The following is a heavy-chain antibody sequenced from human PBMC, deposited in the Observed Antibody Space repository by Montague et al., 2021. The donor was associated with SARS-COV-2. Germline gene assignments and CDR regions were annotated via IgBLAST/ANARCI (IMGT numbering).Heavy chain of an antibody. J-gene: IGHJ6*02. CDR2: IWYDGSNK. CDR1: GFTFSSYG. CDR3: AKDGRLTYDILTGYYFPDYYYYGMDV. V-gene: IGHV3-33*06. D-gene: IGHD3-9*01. Sequence: FLRLSCAASGFTFSSYGMHWVRQAPGKGLGWVAVIWYDGSNKYYADSVKGRFTISRDNSKNTLYLQMNSLRAEDTAVYYCAKDGRLTYDILTGYYFPDYYYYGMDVWGQGTTVTVSS.